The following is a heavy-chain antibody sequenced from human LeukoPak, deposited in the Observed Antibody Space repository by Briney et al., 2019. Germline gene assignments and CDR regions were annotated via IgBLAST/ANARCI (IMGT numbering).Heavy chain of an antibody. J-gene: IGHJ3*02. D-gene: IGHD2-2*01. V-gene: IGHV4-59*12. CDR3: ARTLLPASKGAFDI. Sequence: SETLSLTCTVSGESISGYYWSWIRQPPGKGLEWIGYIYYGGSTNYNPSLRSRVTMSIDTSKNQFSLKVSSVTAADTAVYYCARTLLPASKGAFDIWGQGTMVTVSS. CDR1: GESISGYY. CDR2: IYYGGST.